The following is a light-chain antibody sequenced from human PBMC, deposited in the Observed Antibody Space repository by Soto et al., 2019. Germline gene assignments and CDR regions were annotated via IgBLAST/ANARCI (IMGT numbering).Light chain of an antibody. V-gene: IGLV1-40*01. CDR2: GNS. Sequence: QCVLTQPPSVSGAPGQRVTISCTGSSVNIGAGYDVHWYQQLPGTAPKLLIYGNSNRPSGVPDRFSGSKSGTSASLAITGLQAEDEADYYCQSYDSSLSGVVFGGGTKVTVL. J-gene: IGLJ2*01. CDR3: QSYDSSLSGVV. CDR1: SVNIGAGYD.